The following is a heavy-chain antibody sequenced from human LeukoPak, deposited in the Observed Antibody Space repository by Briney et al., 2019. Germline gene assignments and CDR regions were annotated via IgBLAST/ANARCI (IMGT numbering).Heavy chain of an antibody. CDR1: GFTFSGYA. CDR3: ARGAGTTVYYMDV. CDR2: ISSDGSNK. V-gene: IGHV3-30*01. J-gene: IGHJ6*03. D-gene: IGHD1-7*01. Sequence: GGSLRLSCTASGFTFSGYAMHWLRQAPGKGLEWVAVISSDGSNKYYADSVKGQFTISRDNSNNTLYLQMNSLRPEDTAVYYCARGAGTTVYYMDVWGKGTTVTVSS.